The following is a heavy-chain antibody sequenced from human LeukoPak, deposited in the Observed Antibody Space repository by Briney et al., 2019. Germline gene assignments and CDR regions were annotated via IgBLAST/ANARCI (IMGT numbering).Heavy chain of an antibody. D-gene: IGHD6-19*01. Sequence: GGSLRLSCAASGFTVSRNYMSWVRQAPGKGLECVSVIYSGGNTNYTDSVKGRFTISRDNSKNTLYLQMNSLRAEDTAVYYCAKEGYSSGWYAWFDPWGQGTLVTVSS. J-gene: IGHJ5*02. CDR1: GFTVSRNY. V-gene: IGHV3-66*01. CDR2: IYSGGNT. CDR3: AKEGYSSGWYAWFDP.